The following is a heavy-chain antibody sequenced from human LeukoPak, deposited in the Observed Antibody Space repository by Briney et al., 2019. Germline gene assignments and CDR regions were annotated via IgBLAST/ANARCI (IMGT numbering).Heavy chain of an antibody. Sequence: PGGSLRLSCAASGFTFSSYEMNWVRQAPGKGLEWVSYISSSGSTIYYADSVKGRFTISRDNAKNSLYLQMNSLRAEGTAVYYCARGVRGYGDYEGPYYYMDVWGKGTTVTVSS. CDR1: GFTFSSYE. CDR2: ISSSGSTI. J-gene: IGHJ6*03. CDR3: ARGVRGYGDYEGPYYYMDV. D-gene: IGHD4-17*01. V-gene: IGHV3-48*03.